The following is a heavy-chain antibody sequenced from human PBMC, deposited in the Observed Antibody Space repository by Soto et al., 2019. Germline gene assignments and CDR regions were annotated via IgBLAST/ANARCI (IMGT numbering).Heavy chain of an antibody. CDR3: ARAVAPYFGTWFDP. CDR1: SDSIIGLY. CDR2: IYSSGET. J-gene: IGHJ5*02. Sequence: SETLSLTCTVSSDSIIGLYWTWSRQPAGKGLEWIGRIYSSGETNYNPSLTGRVTMSVDKSKNQFSLRLSSVTAADMAVYYCARAVAPYFGTWFDPWGQGILVTVSS. D-gene: IGHD3-10*01. V-gene: IGHV4-4*07.